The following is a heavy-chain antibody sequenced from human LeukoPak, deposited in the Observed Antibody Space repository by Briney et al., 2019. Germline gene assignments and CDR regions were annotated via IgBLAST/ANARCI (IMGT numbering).Heavy chain of an antibody. J-gene: IGHJ5*02. V-gene: IGHV3-30*02. CDR2: IRYDGSNK. D-gene: IGHD6-13*01. Sequence: GGSLRLSCAASGFTFSSYGMHWVRQAPGKGLEWVAFIRYDGSNKYYADSVKGRFTISRDNSKNTLYLQMNSLRAEDTAVYYCAKDAIAAAGHNWFDPWGQGTLVTVSS. CDR3: AKDAIAAAGHNWFDP. CDR1: GFTFSSYG.